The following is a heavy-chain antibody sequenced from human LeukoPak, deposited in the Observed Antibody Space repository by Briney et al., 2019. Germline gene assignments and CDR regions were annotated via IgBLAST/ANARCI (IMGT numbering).Heavy chain of an antibody. D-gene: IGHD3-10*01. CDR1: GFTFSTYG. CDR2: ITGSGGST. V-gene: IGHV3-23*01. Sequence: TWGSLRLSCVASGFTFSTYGMSWVRQAPGKGLEWVSAITGSGGSTYYADSVKGRFTISRDNSKNTLYLQMNSLRAEDTAVYYCARDKRGYYYGSGSSGYYYYYYMDVWGKGTTVTISS. CDR3: ARDKRGYYYGSGSSGYYYYYYMDV. J-gene: IGHJ6*03.